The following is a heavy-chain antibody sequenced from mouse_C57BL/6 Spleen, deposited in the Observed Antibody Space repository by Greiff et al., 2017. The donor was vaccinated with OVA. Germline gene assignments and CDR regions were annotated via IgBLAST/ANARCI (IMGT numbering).Heavy chain of an antibody. Sequence: DVQLVESGGGLVKPGGSLKLSCAASGFTFSSYAMSWVRQTPEKRLEWVATISDGGSYTYYPDNVKGRFTISRDNAKNNLYLQMSHLKSEDTAMYYCARDGFYYDYDGYAMDYWGQGTSVTVSS. J-gene: IGHJ4*01. CDR2: ISDGGSYT. CDR3: ARDGFYYDYDGYAMDY. D-gene: IGHD2-4*01. CDR1: GFTFSSYA. V-gene: IGHV5-4*01.